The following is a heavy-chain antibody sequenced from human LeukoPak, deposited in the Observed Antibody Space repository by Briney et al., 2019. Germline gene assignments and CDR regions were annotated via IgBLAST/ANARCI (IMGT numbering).Heavy chain of an antibody. CDR2: IVPIFGTA. Sequence: KLSCKASGGTFSSYTISWVRHAPRQGLGWVGRIVPIFGTANYEQKFQGRVTITTDESTSTAYLELSSLRSEDTAVYDCARGKWQIAVAGTFDYWGQGTLVTVSS. D-gene: IGHD6-19*01. CDR3: ARGKWQIAVAGTFDY. CDR1: GGTFSSYT. V-gene: IGHV1-69*05. J-gene: IGHJ4*02.